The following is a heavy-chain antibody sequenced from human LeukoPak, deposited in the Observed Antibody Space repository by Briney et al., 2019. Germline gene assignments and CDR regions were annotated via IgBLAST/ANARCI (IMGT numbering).Heavy chain of an antibody. Sequence: GASVKVSCKASGYTFTGYYMHWVRQAPGQGLEWMGWINPNSGGTNYAQKFQGRVTMTRDTSISTAYMELSRLRSDDTAVYYCAREEEGSSTMMEAFDIWGQGTMVTVSS. CDR2: INPNSGGT. CDR3: AREEEGSSTMMEAFDI. J-gene: IGHJ3*02. D-gene: IGHD6-6*01. V-gene: IGHV1-2*02. CDR1: GYTFTGYY.